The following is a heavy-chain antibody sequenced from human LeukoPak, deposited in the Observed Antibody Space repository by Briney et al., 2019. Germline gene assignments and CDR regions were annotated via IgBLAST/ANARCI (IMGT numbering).Heavy chain of an antibody. V-gene: IGHV4-59*08. D-gene: IGHD1-14*01. CDR3: ARLIGSSTVADY. Sequence: SETLSLTCTVSGGSISSYFWSWVRQPPGKGLEWIGYIYYTGSTTYNPSLKSRVTISVDTSKNQFFLKLGSVTAADTAVYYCARLIGSSTVADYWGQGTLVTVSS. CDR1: GGSISSYF. CDR2: IYYTGST. J-gene: IGHJ4*02.